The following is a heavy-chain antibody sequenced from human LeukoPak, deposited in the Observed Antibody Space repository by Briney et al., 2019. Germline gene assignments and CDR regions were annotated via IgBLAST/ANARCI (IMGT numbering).Heavy chain of an antibody. J-gene: IGHJ5*01. CDR2: IYYIRIT. V-gene: IGHV4-59*08. D-gene: IGHD3-22*01. CDR1: GDSISSYY. CDR3: ARHRILDYFDSNGYFGVDS. Sequence: ASETLSLTCTVSGDSISSYYWSWIRQPPGKGLEWIGSIYYIRITMFTPSLISLLTISVDTSQKQFFLNLRSVAAADTAVYYCARHRILDYFDSNGYFGVDSWGQGTLVTVSA.